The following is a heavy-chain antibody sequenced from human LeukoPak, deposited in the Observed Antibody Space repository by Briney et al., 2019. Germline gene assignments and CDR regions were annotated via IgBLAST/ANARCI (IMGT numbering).Heavy chain of an antibody. Sequence: GGSLRLSCAASGFTFSNAWMSWVRQAPGKGLEWVGRIKSKTDGGTTDYDAPVKGRFTISRDDSKDTLYLQMNSLKTEDTAVYYCTTMDDDYRIQDFDYWGQGTLVTVSS. D-gene: IGHD4-11*01. CDR1: GFTFSNAW. CDR2: IKSKTDGGTT. V-gene: IGHV3-15*01. CDR3: TTMDDDYRIQDFDY. J-gene: IGHJ4*02.